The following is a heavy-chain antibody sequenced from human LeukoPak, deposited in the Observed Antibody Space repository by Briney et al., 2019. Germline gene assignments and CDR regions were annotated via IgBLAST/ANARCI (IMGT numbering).Heavy chain of an antibody. D-gene: IGHD2-21*02. CDR2: ISDRGDST. Sequence: GGSLRLSCAASGFTFSSYSMNWVRQAPGKGLEWVSVISDRGDSTYYADSAKGRFTISRDSSKNTLYLQMNSLGGEDTALYYCAKGRWGLTINNFDLWGQGTMVTVSS. J-gene: IGHJ3*01. CDR1: GFTFSSYS. CDR3: AKGRWGLTINNFDL. V-gene: IGHV3-23*01.